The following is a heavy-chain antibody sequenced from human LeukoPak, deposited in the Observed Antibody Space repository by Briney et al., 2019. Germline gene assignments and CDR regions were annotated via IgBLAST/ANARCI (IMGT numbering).Heavy chain of an antibody. CDR3: ASSWIQIPARFDY. CDR1: GGSISSYY. CDR2: IFYSGST. V-gene: IGHV4-59*01. Sequence: SETLSLTCTVSGGSISSYYWSWIRQPPGKGLEWIGYIFYSGSTNYYPSLKSRVTISVDTSKNQCSLKLSSVTAADTAVYYCASSWIQIPARFDYWGQGTLVTVSS. J-gene: IGHJ4*02. D-gene: IGHD5-18*01.